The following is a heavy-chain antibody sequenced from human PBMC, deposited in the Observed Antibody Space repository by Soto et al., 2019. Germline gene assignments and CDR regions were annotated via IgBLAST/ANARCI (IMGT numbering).Heavy chain of an antibody. CDR3: ARDHAPQFWSGYYPSVAYNWLLP. CDR2: IIPIFGTA. Sequence: SVKVSCKASGGTFSSYAISWVRQAPGQGLEWMGGIIPIFGTANYAQKFQGRVTITADESTSTAYVELSSLRSEDTAVYYCARDHAPQFWSGYYPSVAYNWLLPSGQRPLVTV. D-gene: IGHD3-3*01. J-gene: IGHJ5*02. V-gene: IGHV1-69*13. CDR1: GGTFSSYA.